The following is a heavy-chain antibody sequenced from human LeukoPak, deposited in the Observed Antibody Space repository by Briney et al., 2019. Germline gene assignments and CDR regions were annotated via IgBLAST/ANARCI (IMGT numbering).Heavy chain of an antibody. J-gene: IGHJ6*03. CDR1: GGSISSYY. Sequence: SETLSPTCTDSGGSISSYYWSWIRQPPGKGLEWIGHIYYSGSTHYNPSLKSRVTISVDTSKNQFSLKLSSVTAADTAVYYCARAIRSSYLYCDYYYMDVWGKGTTVTVSS. D-gene: IGHD6-6*01. CDR3: ARAIRSSYLYCDYYYMDV. CDR2: IYYSGST. V-gene: IGHV4-59*12.